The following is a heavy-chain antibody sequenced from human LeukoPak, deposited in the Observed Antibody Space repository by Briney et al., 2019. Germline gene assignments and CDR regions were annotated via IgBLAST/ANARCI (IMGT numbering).Heavy chain of an antibody. V-gene: IGHV4-39*01. CDR2: ISDSGST. CDR3: ARSSPDYDILTGYLLIGCFDP. J-gene: IGHJ5*02. D-gene: IGHD3-9*01. CDR1: GGSISSNNYF. Sequence: SETLSLTCTVSGGSISSNNYFWGWIRQPPGKGLEWIVAISDSGSTYYNPSLKSRVTISVDTSKNQVSLKLSSVTAADTAVYYCARSSPDYDILTGYLLIGCFDPWGQGTLVTVSS.